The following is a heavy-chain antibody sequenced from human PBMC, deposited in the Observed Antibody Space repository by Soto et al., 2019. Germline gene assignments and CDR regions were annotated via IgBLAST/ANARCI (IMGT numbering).Heavy chain of an antibody. Sequence: GGSLRLSCTTSGFTFGDYALSWVRQAPGKGLEWVGFVRRNAYGGTTDYAASVKGRFTISRDDSKSIAYLQMNSLRTEDTALYYCTRASSLDFDFWGQGTLVTVS. CDR1: GFTFGDYA. J-gene: IGHJ4*02. CDR3: TRASSLDFDF. CDR2: VRRNAYGGTT. V-gene: IGHV3-49*04. D-gene: IGHD3-16*01.